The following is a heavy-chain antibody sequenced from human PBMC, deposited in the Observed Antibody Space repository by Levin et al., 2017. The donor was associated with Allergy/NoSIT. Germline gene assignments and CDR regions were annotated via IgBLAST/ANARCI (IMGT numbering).Heavy chain of an antibody. J-gene: IGHJ6*02. CDR1: GYSFTSYW. D-gene: IGHD2-2*02. CDR3: ARAYCSSTSCYSRHYYGMDG. Sequence: GESLKISCKGSGYSFTSYWIGWVRQMPGKGLEWMGIIYPGDSDTRYSPSFQGQVTISADKSISTAYLQWSSLKASDTAMYYCARAYCSSTSCYSRHYYGMDGWGQGTTVTVSS. V-gene: IGHV5-51*01. CDR2: IYPGDSDT.